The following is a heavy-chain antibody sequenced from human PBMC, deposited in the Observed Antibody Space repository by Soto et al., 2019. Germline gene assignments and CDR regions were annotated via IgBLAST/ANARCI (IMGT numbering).Heavy chain of an antibody. CDR2: IYYSGNT. V-gene: IGHV4-39*01. Sequence: LSLTCTVSGGSLGSSSYYWGWIRQSPGKGLEWIGNIYYSGNTFYNPSLKSRVTISVDTSKNQFYLHLSSVTAADTAIFYCASIAAPGTTHFDFWGQGTLVTVSS. J-gene: IGHJ4*02. CDR3: ASIAAPGTTHFDF. CDR1: GGSLGSSSYY. D-gene: IGHD6-13*01.